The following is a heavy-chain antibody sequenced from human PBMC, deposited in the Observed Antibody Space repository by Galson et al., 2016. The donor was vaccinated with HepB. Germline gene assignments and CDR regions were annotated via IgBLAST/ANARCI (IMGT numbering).Heavy chain of an antibody. V-gene: IGHV3-23*01. CDR3: AKNAGFGSGTYYPDY. Sequence: SLRLSCAASGFTFSSYSMTWVRQAPGKGLEWVSSINGGGDSMTYAVSVKGRFTISKDMSRNTMFLQMNSLRADDTALYYCAKNAGFGSGTYYPDYWGQGTLVAGSS. CDR2: INGGGDSM. D-gene: IGHD3-10*01. J-gene: IGHJ4*02. CDR1: GFTFSSYS.